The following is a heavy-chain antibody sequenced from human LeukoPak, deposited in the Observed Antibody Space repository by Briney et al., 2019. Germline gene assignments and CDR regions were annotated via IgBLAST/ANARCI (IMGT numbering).Heavy chain of an antibody. D-gene: IGHD3-9*01. CDR3: ARLSHFDWVLHYYIDV. CDR1: GGSISSYY. J-gene: IGHJ6*03. Sequence: SETLSLTCTVSGGSISSYYWSWIRQPPGKGLEWIGYIYYSGSTNYNPSLKSRVTISVDTSKNQFSLKLSSVTAADTAVYYCARLSHFDWVLHYYIDVWGKGTTVTISS. CDR2: IYYSGST. V-gene: IGHV4-59*01.